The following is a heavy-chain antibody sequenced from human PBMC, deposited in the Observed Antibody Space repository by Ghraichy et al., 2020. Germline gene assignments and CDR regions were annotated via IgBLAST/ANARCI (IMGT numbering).Heavy chain of an antibody. CDR3: ARGTAVDGWGAFDV. J-gene: IGHJ3*01. CDR2: INWNGGTI. V-gene: IGHV3-20*04. Sequence: GGSLRLSCAASGFTFDDYAMSWVRQVPGKGLEWVSVINWNGGTIGYADSVKGRFTVSRDTAKNSLYLQLNSLRAEDTALYYFARGTAVDGWGAFDVWGQGTMLTVS. CDR1: GFTFDDYA. D-gene: IGHD6-19*01.